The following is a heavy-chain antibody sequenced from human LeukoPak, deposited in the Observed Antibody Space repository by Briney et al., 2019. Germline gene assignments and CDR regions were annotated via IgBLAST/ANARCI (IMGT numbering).Heavy chain of an antibody. CDR3: ARSLRYFDWLAYYYYGMEV. V-gene: IGHV1-69*04. D-gene: IGHD3-9*01. CDR2: IIPILGIA. J-gene: IGHJ6*02. Sequence: GASVTVSCKASGGTFSSYAISWVRQAPGQGLEWMGRIIPILGIANYAQKFQGRVTITADKSTSTAYMELSSLRSEDTAVYYCARSLRYFDWLAYYYYGMEVWGQGTTVTVSS. CDR1: GGTFSSYA.